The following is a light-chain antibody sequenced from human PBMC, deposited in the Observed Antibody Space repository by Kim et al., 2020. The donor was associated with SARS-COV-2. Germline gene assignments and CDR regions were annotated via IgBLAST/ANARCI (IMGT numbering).Light chain of an antibody. CDR3: CSYAGSYTWV. Sequence: GQSVTSSCTGTSSDVGGYNYVDWYQQHPGKAPKLMMYDVSKRPSGVPDRCSGSKSGNTASLTISGLQAEDEADYYCCSYAGSYTWVFGGGTQLTVL. V-gene: IGLV2-11*01. J-gene: IGLJ3*02. CDR2: DVS. CDR1: SSDVGGYNY.